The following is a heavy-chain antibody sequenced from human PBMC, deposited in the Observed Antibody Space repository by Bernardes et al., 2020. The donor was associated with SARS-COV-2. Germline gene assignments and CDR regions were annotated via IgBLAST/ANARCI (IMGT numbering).Heavy chain of an antibody. V-gene: IGHV3-53*01. CDR3: AMTGYCSDTNCPEFDY. CDR2: IYSGGRT. D-gene: IGHD2-2*03. CDR1: GFSVSANY. Sequence: GSLRLSCAASGFSVSANYMSWVRQAPGKGLEWVALIYSGGRTNYADSVRGRFTISRDSSKNIYLQLTNLRAEDTAVYYCAMTGYCSDTNCPEFDYWGQGTLVTVSS. J-gene: IGHJ4*02.